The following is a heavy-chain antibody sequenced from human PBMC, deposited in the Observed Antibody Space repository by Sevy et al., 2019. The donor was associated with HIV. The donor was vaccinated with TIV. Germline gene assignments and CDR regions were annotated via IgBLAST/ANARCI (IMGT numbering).Heavy chain of an antibody. V-gene: IGHV3-30*18. CDR3: AKPLSRDGYNSDY. D-gene: IGHD5-12*01. CDR2: ISYDGSNK. Sequence: GGSLRLSCAASGFTFSSYGMHWDRQAPGKGLEWVAVISYDGSNKYYADSVKGRFTISRDNSKNTLYLQMNSLRAEDTAVYYCAKPLSRDGYNSDYWGQGTLVTVSS. CDR1: GFTFSSYG. J-gene: IGHJ4*02.